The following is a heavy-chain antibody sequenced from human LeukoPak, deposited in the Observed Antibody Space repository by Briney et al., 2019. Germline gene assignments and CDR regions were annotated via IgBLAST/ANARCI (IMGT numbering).Heavy chain of an antibody. CDR1: GYTFTCYY. CDR3: ARGYGDYGLFYYFDY. D-gene: IGHD4-17*01. Sequence: ASVKVSCKASGYTFTCYYMHWVRQAPGQGLEWMGIINPSGGSTTYAQKFQGRVTMTRDTSTSTVYMELSSLRSEDTAVYYCARGYGDYGLFYYFDYWGQGTLVTVSS. V-gene: IGHV1-46*01. J-gene: IGHJ4*02. CDR2: INPSGGST.